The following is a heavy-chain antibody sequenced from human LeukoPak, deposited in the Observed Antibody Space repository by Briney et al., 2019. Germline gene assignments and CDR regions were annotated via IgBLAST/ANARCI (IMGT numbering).Heavy chain of an antibody. CDR3: ARSGFPDAFDI. Sequence: PSETLSLTCTVSGGSISSSSYYWGWIRQPPGKEQEWIGSIYYSGSTYYNPSLKSRVTISVDTSKNQFSLKLSSVTAADTAVYYCARSGFPDAFDIWGQGTMVTVSS. CDR1: GGSISSSSYY. J-gene: IGHJ3*02. D-gene: IGHD1-26*01. CDR2: IYYSGST. V-gene: IGHV4-39*01.